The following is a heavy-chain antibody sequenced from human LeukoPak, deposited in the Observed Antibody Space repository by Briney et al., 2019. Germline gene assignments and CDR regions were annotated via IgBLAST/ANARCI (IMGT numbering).Heavy chain of an antibody. J-gene: IGHJ4*02. V-gene: IGHV4-34*01. CDR1: GGSFSGYY. D-gene: IGHD3-3*01. Sequence: SETLSLTCAVYGGSFSGYYWSWIRRPPGKGLEWIGEINHSGSTNYNPSLKSRVTISVDTSKNQFSLKLSSVTAADTAVYYCARGPGGYDFWSGYPYWGQGTLVTVSS. CDR2: INHSGST. CDR3: ARGPGGYDFWSGYPY.